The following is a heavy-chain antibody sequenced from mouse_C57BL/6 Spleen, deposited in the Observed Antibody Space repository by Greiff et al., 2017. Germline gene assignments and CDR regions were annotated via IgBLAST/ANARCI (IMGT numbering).Heavy chain of an antibody. Sequence: EVQLVESGGGLVKPGGSLKLSCAASGFTFSDYGMHWVRQAPEKGLEWVAYISSGSSTIYYADTVKGRITIPRDNAKNTLFLQLTSLRSEDTAMYYCAKHWDAWFAYWGQGTLVTVSA. CDR3: AKHWDAWFAY. D-gene: IGHD4-1*01. J-gene: IGHJ3*01. CDR1: GFTFSDYG. CDR2: ISSGSSTI. V-gene: IGHV5-17*01.